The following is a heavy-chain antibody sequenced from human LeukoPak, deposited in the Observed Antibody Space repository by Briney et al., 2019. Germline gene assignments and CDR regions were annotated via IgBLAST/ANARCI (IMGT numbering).Heavy chain of an antibody. CDR3: AKTRPLDSSSWSHGDY. V-gene: IGHV3-23*01. J-gene: IGHJ4*02. Sequence: GGSLRLSCAASGFTFSSYAMSWVRQAPGKGLEWVSAISGSGDSTYYGDSVKGRFTISRDNSKNTLYLQMNSLRAEDTAVYYCAKTRPLDSSSWSHGDYWGQGTPGHRLL. D-gene: IGHD6-13*01. CDR1: GFTFSSYA. CDR2: ISGSGDST.